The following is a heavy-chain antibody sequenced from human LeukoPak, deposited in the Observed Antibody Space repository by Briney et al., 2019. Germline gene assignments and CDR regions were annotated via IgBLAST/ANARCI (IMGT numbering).Heavy chain of an antibody. V-gene: IGHV1-69*13. D-gene: IGHD2-2*01. CDR3: ARDPYCSSTSCREYYYYYGMDV. Sequence: ASVKVPCKASGGTFSSYAISWVRQAPGQGLEWMGGIIPIFGTANYAQKFQGRVTITADESTSTAYMELSSLRSEDTAVYYCARDPYCSSTSCREYYYYYGMDVWGQGTTVTVSS. J-gene: IGHJ6*02. CDR1: GGTFSSYA. CDR2: IIPIFGTA.